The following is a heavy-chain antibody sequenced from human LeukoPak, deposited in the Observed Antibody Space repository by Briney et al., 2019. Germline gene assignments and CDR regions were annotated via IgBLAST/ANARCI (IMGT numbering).Heavy chain of an antibody. CDR2: TYYRSKWYN. CDR1: GDSVSSNSAA. CDR3: XXXRYDSSGSTYYFDY. J-gene: IGHJ4*02. Sequence: SQTLSLTCAISGDSVSSNSAAWNWIRQSPSRGLEWLGRTYYRSKWYNDYAVSVKSRITINPDTSKNQFSLQLNSVTPEDTAVXXXXXXRYDSSGSTYYFDYWGQGTLVTVSS. V-gene: IGHV6-1*01. D-gene: IGHD3-22*01.